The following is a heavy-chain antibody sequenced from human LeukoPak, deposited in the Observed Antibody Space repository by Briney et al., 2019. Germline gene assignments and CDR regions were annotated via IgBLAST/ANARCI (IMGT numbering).Heavy chain of an antibody. V-gene: IGHV3-7*03. Sequence: GGSLRLSCAASGFSFSGYWMTWVRQAPGKGLEWVANIKEDGSEKYYADFVKGRFTISRDNAKNSLDLQMNSLRAEDTAVYYCAKDPMPKAVWWYFDLWGRGTLVTVSS. CDR3: AKDPMPKAVWWYFDL. D-gene: IGHD3-16*01. CDR1: GFSFSGYW. CDR2: IKEDGSEK. J-gene: IGHJ2*01.